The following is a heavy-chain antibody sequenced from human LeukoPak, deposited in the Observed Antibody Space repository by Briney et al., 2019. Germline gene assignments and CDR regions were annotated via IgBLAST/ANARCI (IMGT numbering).Heavy chain of an antibody. CDR3: ARDFLVWDSGYGFDP. J-gene: IGHJ5*02. CDR2: IFGSGGSP. V-gene: IGHV3-23*01. CDR1: GFTFGSHA. D-gene: IGHD5-12*01. Sequence: GGSLRLSCEASGFTFGSHAMYWVRQAPGKGLEWVAGIFGSGGSPHYADSVKGRFTISRDNSKNTLYLQMNSLRAEDAAVYYCARDFLVWDSGYGFDPWGQGTLVTVSS.